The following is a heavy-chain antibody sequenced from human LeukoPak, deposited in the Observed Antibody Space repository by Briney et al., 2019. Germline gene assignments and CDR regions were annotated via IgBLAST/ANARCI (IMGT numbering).Heavy chain of an antibody. J-gene: IGHJ4*02. D-gene: IGHD6-19*01. CDR3: ARRDISSGWSFDH. CDR2: IHTSGTT. V-gene: IGHV4-4*07. Sequence: SETLSLTCTVFGGSISNYHWSWIRQPAGKGLEWISQIHTSGTTNYNPPLKSRVSMSIDTPENPLSLTIRSVTAADTAVYYCARRDISSGWSFDHWGQGILVTVSS. CDR1: GGSISNYH.